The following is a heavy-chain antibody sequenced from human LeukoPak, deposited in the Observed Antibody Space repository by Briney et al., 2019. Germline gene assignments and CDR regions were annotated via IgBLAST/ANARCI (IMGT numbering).Heavy chain of an antibody. CDR2: INPNSGGT. Sequence: ASVKVSCKASGYTFTGYYMHWVRQAPGQGLEWMGWINPNSGGTNYAQKFQGRVTMTRDTSISTAYMELSRLRSDDTAVHYCASPRDGYNHDAFDIWGQGTMVTVSS. V-gene: IGHV1-2*02. J-gene: IGHJ3*02. D-gene: IGHD5-24*01. CDR3: ASPRDGYNHDAFDI. CDR1: GYTFTGYY.